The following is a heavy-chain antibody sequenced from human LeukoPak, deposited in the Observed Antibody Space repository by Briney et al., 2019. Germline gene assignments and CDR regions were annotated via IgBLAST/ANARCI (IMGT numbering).Heavy chain of an antibody. Sequence: SETLSLTCAVYGGSFSGYYWSWIRQPPGKGLEWIGEINHSGSTNYNPSLKSRVTISVDKSKNQFSLKLSSVTAADTAVYYCARSQEPPSLEWSYFDYWGQGTLVTVSS. V-gene: IGHV4-34*01. CDR2: INHSGST. CDR3: ARSQEPPSLEWSYFDY. D-gene: IGHD3-3*01. J-gene: IGHJ4*02. CDR1: GGSFSGYY.